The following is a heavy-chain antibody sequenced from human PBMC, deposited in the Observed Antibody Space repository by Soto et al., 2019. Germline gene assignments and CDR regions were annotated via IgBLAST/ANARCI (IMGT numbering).Heavy chain of an antibody. CDR2: MNPNSGNT. V-gene: IGHV1-8*01. CDR1: GYTFTSYD. J-gene: IGHJ4*02. CDR3: ARGTIVGATTALAY. D-gene: IGHD1-26*01. Sequence: QVQLVQSGAEVKKPGASVKVSCKASGYTFTSYDINWVRQATGQGLEWMGWMNPNSGNTGYAQKFQGRVPITRNTSISTAYRELSSLRSEDRAVYYCARGTIVGATTALAYWGQGTLVPVSS.